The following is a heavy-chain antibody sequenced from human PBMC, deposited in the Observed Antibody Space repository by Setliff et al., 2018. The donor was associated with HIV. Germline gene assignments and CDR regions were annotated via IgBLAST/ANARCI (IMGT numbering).Heavy chain of an antibody. V-gene: IGHV4-34*01. D-gene: IGHD6-13*01. Sequence: SETLSLTCTLSGGSISNYYWSWIRQPPGKELEWIGEINHRGITNYSPSLKSRVTISVDTSKNQFSLKLRSVTAADTAVYYCARVVWMAAAGTIDYYYYGMDIWGQGTTVTVSS. CDR2: INHRGIT. CDR1: GGSISNYY. J-gene: IGHJ6*02. CDR3: ARVVWMAAAGTIDYYYYGMDI.